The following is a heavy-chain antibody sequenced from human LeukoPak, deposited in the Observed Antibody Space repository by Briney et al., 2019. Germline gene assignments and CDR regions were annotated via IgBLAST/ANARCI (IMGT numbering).Heavy chain of an antibody. D-gene: IGHD6-19*01. Sequence: ASVKVSCKVSGYTLTELSMHWVRQAPGQGLEWMGWISAYNGNTNYAQKLQGRVTMTTDTSTSTAYMELRSLRSDDTAVYYCARAGPYSSGWYALPYYYYGMDVWGQGTTVTVSS. CDR1: GYTLTELS. CDR3: ARAGPYSSGWYALPYYYYGMDV. V-gene: IGHV1-18*01. J-gene: IGHJ6*02. CDR2: ISAYNGNT.